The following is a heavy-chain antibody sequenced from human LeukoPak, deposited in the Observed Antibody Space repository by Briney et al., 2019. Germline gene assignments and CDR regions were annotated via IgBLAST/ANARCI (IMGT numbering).Heavy chain of an antibody. CDR3: ARRRAANDY. D-gene: IGHD6-25*01. V-gene: IGHV4-4*02. J-gene: IGHJ4*02. CDR1: TVSGSSGNF. Sequence: KPSETLSLTCALSTVSGSSGNFWSWVRQPPGEGLEWIGEVHKSGRTNYNPSLKTRVTISIDASKNQFSLKLSSVTAADTAVYYCARRRAANDYWGQGTLVTVSS. CDR2: VHKSGRT.